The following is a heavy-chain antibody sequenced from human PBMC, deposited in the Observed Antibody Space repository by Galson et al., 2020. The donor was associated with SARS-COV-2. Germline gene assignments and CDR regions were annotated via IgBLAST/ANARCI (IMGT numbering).Heavy chain of an antibody. V-gene: IGHV1-69*13. J-gene: IGHJ4*02. CDR1: GGTVSSYA. CDR3: ARSRRPGTTSNYFDY. Sequence: SVKVSCKASGGTVSSYAISWVRQAPGQGLEWMGGIIPIFGTANYAQKFQGRVTITADESTSTAYMELSSLRSEDTAVYYCARSRRPGTTSNYFDYWGQGTLVTVSS. CDR2: IIPIFGTA. D-gene: IGHD1-7*01.